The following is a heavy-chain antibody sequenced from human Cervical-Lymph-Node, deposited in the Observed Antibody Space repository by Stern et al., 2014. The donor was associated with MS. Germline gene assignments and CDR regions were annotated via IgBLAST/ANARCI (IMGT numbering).Heavy chain of an antibody. CDR2: SRNKAKSYTT. V-gene: IGHV3-72*01. J-gene: IGHJ4*02. CDR3: SRDSSGDY. Sequence: EVQLVESGGGLVQPGGSLRLSCAASGLSFSDFYMDWVRQAPGKGLEWVGRSRNKAKSYTTDYAASVKGRFTISRDDSKNSLYLQMNSLKTEDTAVYYCSRDSSGDYWGPGTLVTVSS. CDR1: GLSFSDFY.